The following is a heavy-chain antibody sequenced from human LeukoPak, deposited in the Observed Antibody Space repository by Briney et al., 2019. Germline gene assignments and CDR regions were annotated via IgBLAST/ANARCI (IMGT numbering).Heavy chain of an antibody. Sequence: ASVKVSCKASGYTFTDYYMHWVRQAPGQGLEWMGWINAKSGDTKYAQKFQARVTMTRDTSITTTYMEVSRLSSDDTAVYYCARQNTGQLDYWGQEPWSPSPQ. J-gene: IGHJ4*01. CDR1: GYTFTDYY. V-gene: IGHV1-2*02. CDR3: ARQNTGQLDY. D-gene: IGHD2-8*02. CDR2: INAKSGDT.